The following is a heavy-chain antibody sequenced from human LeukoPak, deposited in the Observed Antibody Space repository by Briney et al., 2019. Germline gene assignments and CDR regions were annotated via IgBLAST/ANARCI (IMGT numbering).Heavy chain of an antibody. D-gene: IGHD3-22*01. CDR1: GFTFSSYS. CDR2: ISSSSSYI. Sequence: GGSLRLSCAASGFTFSSYSMNWVRQAPGKGLEWVSSISSSSSYIYYADSVKGRFTISRDNAKNSLYLQMNSLRAEDTAVYYCAREGSRHYYDSSGNVDYWGQGTLVTVSS. V-gene: IGHV3-21*01. CDR3: AREGSRHYYDSSGNVDY. J-gene: IGHJ4*02.